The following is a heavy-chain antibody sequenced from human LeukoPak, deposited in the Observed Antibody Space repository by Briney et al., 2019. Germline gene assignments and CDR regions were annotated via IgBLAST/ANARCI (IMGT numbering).Heavy chain of an antibody. CDR1: GGSISSYY. D-gene: IGHD6-13*01. J-gene: IGHJ3*02. CDR2: IYYSGST. V-gene: IGHV4-59*01. CDR3: ARGAAVPYAFDI. Sequence: PSETLSLTCTVSGGSISSYYWSWIRQPPGEGLEWIGYIYYSGSTNYNPSLKSRVTISVDTSKNQFSLKLSSVTAADTAVYYCARGAAVPYAFDIWGQGTMVTVSS.